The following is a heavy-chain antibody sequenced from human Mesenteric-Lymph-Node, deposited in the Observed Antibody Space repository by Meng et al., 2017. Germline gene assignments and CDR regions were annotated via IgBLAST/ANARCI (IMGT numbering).Heavy chain of an antibody. CDR3: ARDTASFYT. D-gene: IGHD3-10*01. CDR2: INQDGSEE. Sequence: GESLKISCAASGFTFSFYAMSWVRHIPGKGLEWVANINQDGSEEYYVDSVRGRFTVSRDNAKNSLFLDMSSLRVDDTAVYYCARDTASFYTWGQGTLVTVSS. V-gene: IGHV3-7*01. J-gene: IGHJ5*02. CDR1: GFTFSFYA.